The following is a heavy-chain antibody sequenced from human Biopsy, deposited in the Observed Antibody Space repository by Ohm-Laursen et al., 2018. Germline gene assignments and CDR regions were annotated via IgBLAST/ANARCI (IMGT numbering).Heavy chain of an antibody. V-gene: IGHV4-34*01. D-gene: IGHD3-16*01. CDR2: INHSGST. CDR3: ARAVDYYDPYYYYGLDV. J-gene: IGHJ6*02. Sequence: SETLSLTCAVNGESSSGYFWNWIRQPPGKGLEWIGEINHSGSTNYNPSLKSRVTISVDTSKNQFSLKLSSVTAADTAVYYCARAVDYYDPYYYYGLDVWGQGTTVTVSS. CDR1: GESSSGYF.